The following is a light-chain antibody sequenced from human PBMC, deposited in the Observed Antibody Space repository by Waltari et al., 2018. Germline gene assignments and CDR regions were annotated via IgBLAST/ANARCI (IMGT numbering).Light chain of an antibody. J-gene: IGLJ2*01. Sequence: QSALAQPPSASGSPGQSITVSCPGTSSDIGGSTYVSWFQQHPGRGPRLIIYEVNQRPSGVPDRFSGSKSGNTVFLTVSGLQPEDEAHYHCSSFANNKRIFGGGTKLTVL. V-gene: IGLV2-8*01. CDR2: EVN. CDR3: SSFANNKRI. CDR1: SSDIGGSTY.